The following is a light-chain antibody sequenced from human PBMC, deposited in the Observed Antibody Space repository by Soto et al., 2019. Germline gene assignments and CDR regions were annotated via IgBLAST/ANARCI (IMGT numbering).Light chain of an antibody. Sequence: DIQMTQSPSSLSASAGDRFTITCRASQSISSYLNWYQQKPGKAPKLLIYAASNLQSEVPSRFSGSGSGTDFTLTISSLQPEDFATYFCQQSSMTPFTFGPGTKVEIK. CDR1: QSISSY. J-gene: IGKJ3*01. CDR2: AAS. CDR3: QQSSMTPFT. V-gene: IGKV1-39*01.